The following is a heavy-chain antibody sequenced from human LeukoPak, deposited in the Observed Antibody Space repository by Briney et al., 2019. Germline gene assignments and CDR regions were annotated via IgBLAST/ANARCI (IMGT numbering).Heavy chain of an antibody. CDR2: MNPNSANT. CDR3: TRAGKYYYDSGGYYWFDP. J-gene: IGHJ5*02. Sequence: ASVKVSCKASGYTFTSYDINWVRQAAGQGLEWMGWMNPNSANTGYAQKFQGRVTMTRNTPISTAYMELSSLRSEDTAVYYCTRAGKYYYDSGGYYWFDPWGQGTLVTVSS. CDR1: GYTFTSYD. D-gene: IGHD3-22*01. V-gene: IGHV1-8*01.